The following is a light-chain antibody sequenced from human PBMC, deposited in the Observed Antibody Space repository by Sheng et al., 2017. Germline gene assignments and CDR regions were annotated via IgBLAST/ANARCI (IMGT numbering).Light chain of an antibody. CDR2: QDS. V-gene: IGLV3-1*01. J-gene: IGLJ1*01. CDR1: RLGDKY. CDR3: QAWDSSTGV. Sequence: SYELTQPPSVSVSPGQTASIPCSGDRLGDKYACWYQQKPGQSPLLVIYQDSKRPSGIPERFSGSNSGNTATLTISGTQAMDEADYYCQAWDSSTGVFGTGTKVTVL.